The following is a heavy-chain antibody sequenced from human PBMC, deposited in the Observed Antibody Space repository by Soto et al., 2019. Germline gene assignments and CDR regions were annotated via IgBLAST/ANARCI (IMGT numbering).Heavy chain of an antibody. V-gene: IGHV2-5*02. CDR1: GFSLTTSGVS. CDR3: AHSGGGAPILDAFAM. CDR2: ISWDDDK. Sequence: QITLRESGPTLVKPTQTLTLTCTFSGFSLTTSGVSVGWIRQPPGKALEWLALISWDDDKRYSPSLKSRLTVTKDTSKNQVVLTMTNMDPVDTATYYCAHSGGGAPILDAFAMWGQGTLVTVSS. D-gene: IGHD2-21*01. J-gene: IGHJ3*02.